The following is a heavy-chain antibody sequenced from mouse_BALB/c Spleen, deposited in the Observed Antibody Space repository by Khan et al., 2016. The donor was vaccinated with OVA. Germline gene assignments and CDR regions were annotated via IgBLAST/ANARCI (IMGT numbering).Heavy chain of an antibody. CDR1: GYSFTGYF. V-gene: IGHV1-37*01. Sequence: GQMKEYGPELVKPGASVKISCKASGYSFTGYFMNWVKQSHGKSLEWIGRINPYNGDTFYNQKFKGKATLTVDKSSSTAHMELLSLTSEDSAVYYCTDGYYRDAMDYWGQGTSVTVSS. CDR3: TDGYYRDAMDY. CDR2: INPYNGDT. J-gene: IGHJ4*01. D-gene: IGHD2-3*01.